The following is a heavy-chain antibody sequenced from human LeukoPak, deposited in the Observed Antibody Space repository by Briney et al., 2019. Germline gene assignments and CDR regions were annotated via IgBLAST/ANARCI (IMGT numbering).Heavy chain of an antibody. Sequence: GALRLSCAASGFTFSSYAMSWVRQAPGKGLEWVSVISGSGGTTYYADSVKGRFTISRDNSKNTLYLQMNSLRAEDTAVYYCAILEQWLALDHWGQGTLVRVSS. CDR1: GFTFSSYA. V-gene: IGHV3-23*01. J-gene: IGHJ4*02. CDR3: AILEQWLALDH. D-gene: IGHD6-19*01. CDR2: ISGSGGTT.